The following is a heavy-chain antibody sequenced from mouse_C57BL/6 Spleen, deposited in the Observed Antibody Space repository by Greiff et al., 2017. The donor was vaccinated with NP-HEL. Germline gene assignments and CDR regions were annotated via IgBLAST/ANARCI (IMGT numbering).Heavy chain of an antibody. D-gene: IGHD4-1*02. CDR3: ARNPTGIFDV. J-gene: IGHJ1*03. V-gene: IGHV5-6*02. CDR1: GFTFSSYG. Sequence: DVMLVESGGDLVKPGGSLKLSCAASGFTFSSYGMSWVRQTPDKRLEWVATISSGGSYTYYPDSVKGRFTISRDNAKNTLYLQMSSLKSEDTAMYYCARNPTGIFDVWGKGTTVTVSS. CDR2: ISSGGSYT.